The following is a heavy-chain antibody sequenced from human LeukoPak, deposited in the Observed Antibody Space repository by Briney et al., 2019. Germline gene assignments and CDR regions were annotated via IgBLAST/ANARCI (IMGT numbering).Heavy chain of an antibody. J-gene: IGHJ4*02. CDR2: INPNNGGT. D-gene: IGHD3-10*01. CDR3: AKNPLGGMVRGVQTDY. Sequence: ASVKVSCKASGYRFTGYYIHWVRQAPGQGLEWMGWINPNNGGTNYAQKFQGRVTMARDTSITTTYMELSSLRSDDTAVYYCAKNPLGGMVRGVQTDYWGQGTLVTVSS. V-gene: IGHV1-2*02. CDR1: GYRFTGYY.